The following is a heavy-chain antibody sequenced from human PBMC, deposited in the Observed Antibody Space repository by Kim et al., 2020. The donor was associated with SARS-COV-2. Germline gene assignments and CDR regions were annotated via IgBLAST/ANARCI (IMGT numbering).Heavy chain of an antibody. CDR3: VTSTHHPTTPTVTRGFGP. CDR1: GFTFSAYS. Sequence: GGSLRLSCAASGFTFSAYSMNWVRQAPGQGLEWVSSISRDSGYIFYADSVKGRFTISRDNAKNSLYLQMNSLRAEDTAVCYCVTSTHHPTTPTVTRGFGPWGQGTLVTVSS. D-gene: IGHD4-17*01. V-gene: IGHV3-21*01. J-gene: IGHJ5*02. CDR2: ISRDSGYI.